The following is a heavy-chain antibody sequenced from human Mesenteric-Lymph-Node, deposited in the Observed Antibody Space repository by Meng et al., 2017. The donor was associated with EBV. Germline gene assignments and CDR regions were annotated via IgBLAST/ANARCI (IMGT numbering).Heavy chain of an antibody. CDR1: GGTISSNNW. Sequence: QVERLGPCPGLVKPSGTLTLTHTVFGGTISSNNWWTWVRQPPGKGLGWIGEIFHTGSTNYNPSLKSRVTMSVDKSKNLFSLTLNSVIAADTAVYYCATGERSGYVAHWGQGTLVTVSS. J-gene: IGHJ5*02. CDR3: ATGERSGYVAH. V-gene: IGHV4-4*02. D-gene: IGHD5-12*01. CDR2: IFHTGST.